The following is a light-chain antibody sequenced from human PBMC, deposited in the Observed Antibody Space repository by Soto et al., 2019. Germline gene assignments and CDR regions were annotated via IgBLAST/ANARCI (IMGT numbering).Light chain of an antibody. J-gene: IGKJ4*01. CDR1: QSVSSSY. CDR3: QQYGSSPRVT. Sequence: EIVLTQSPGTLSLSPGERATLSCRASQSVSSSYLAWYQQKPGQAPRLLIYGASSRATGIPDWFSGSGSGTDFTLTISRLEPEDFAVYYCQQYGSSPRVTFGGGTKVEIK. V-gene: IGKV3-20*01. CDR2: GAS.